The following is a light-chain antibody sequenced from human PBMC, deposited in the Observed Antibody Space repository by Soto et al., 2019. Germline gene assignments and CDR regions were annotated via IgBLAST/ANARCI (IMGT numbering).Light chain of an antibody. Sequence: TQSPGTLSLYPTERATLSCRAGQSVSSSYLAWYQQKPGQASRLLIYGASSRATGIPDRFSGSGSGTDFTLTISRLEPEDIAVYYCQQYGSSGTFGQGSKVDIK. CDR1: QSVSSSY. J-gene: IGKJ1*01. CDR3: QQYGSSGT. V-gene: IGKV3-20*01. CDR2: GAS.